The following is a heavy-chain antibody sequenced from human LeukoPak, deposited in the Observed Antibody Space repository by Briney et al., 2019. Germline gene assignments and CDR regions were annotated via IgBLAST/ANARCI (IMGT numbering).Heavy chain of an antibody. CDR1: GYTFTCYD. V-gene: IGHV1-8*03. D-gene: IGHD1-26*01. CDR2: MNPNSGNT. J-gene: IGHJ6*03. Sequence: ASVKVSCKASGYTFTCYDINWVRQATGPGLEWMGWMNPNSGNTGYAQKFQGRVTITRNTSISTAYMELSSLRSEDTAVYYCARVMWELPMVYYYYYMDVWGKGTTVTVSS. CDR3: ARVMWELPMVYYYYYMDV.